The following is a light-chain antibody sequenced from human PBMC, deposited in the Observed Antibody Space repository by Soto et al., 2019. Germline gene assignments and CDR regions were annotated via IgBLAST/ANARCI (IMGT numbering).Light chain of an antibody. J-gene: IGKJ1*01. V-gene: IGKV3-20*01. CDR3: QEYNTSPRT. CDR2: GAS. Sequence: EIVLTQSPGTLSLSPGERATLSCRASQSVGSNLLAWYQQKRGQAPRLLIYGASNRAAGIRDRFSGSGSGTDLTLTIGRLEPEDFAVYYCQEYNTSPRTFGQATKVEVK. CDR1: QSVGSNL.